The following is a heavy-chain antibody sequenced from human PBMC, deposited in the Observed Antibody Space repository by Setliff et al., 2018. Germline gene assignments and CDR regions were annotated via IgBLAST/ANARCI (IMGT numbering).Heavy chain of an antibody. D-gene: IGHD3-22*01. CDR3: ARINFYDSTAYYYAPHH. Sequence: GASVKVSCKASGYTFSNYGVTWVRQAPGQGLEWMGWVTVYNGNTKYAQNLQGRLTLTTDISTSTAYMELGSLTTDDTAVYYCARINFYDSTAYYYAPHHWGQGTLVTVSS. CDR1: GYTFSNYG. V-gene: IGHV1-18*01. J-gene: IGHJ5*02. CDR2: VTVYNGNT.